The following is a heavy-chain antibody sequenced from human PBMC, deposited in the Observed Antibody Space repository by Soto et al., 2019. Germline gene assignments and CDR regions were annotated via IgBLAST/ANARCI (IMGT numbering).Heavy chain of an antibody. CDR3: ATDQPPPITMFGVVNRRYYYYGMYV. CDR1: GGTFSSYA. D-gene: IGHD3-3*01. J-gene: IGHJ6*02. Sequence: QVQLVQSGAELKKPGSSVKVSCKASGGTFSSYAISWVRQAPGQGLEWMGGIIPIFGTANYAQKFQGRVTITADESTITAYMELSRLRSEDTAVYYCATDQPPPITMFGVVNRRYYYYGMYVWGQGSTVTVS. CDR2: IIPIFGTA. V-gene: IGHV1-69*01.